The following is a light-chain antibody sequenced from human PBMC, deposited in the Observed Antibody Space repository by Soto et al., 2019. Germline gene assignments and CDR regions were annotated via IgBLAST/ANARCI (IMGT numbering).Light chain of an antibody. Sequence: DTQMTQSPSTLSASVGDRVTITCRASQSISSWLAWYQQKPGKAPKLLIYKASTLQSGVPSSFSGRGSGTEFTLTISSLQPDDFATYYCQQDDSYPLTFGGGTKVEIK. V-gene: IGKV1-5*03. CDR3: QQDDSYPLT. CDR2: KAS. CDR1: QSISSW. J-gene: IGKJ4*01.